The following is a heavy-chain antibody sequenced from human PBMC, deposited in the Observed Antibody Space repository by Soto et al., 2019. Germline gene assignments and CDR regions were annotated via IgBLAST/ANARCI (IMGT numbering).Heavy chain of an antibody. CDR2: IGSKGETYAT. D-gene: IGHD3-9*01. V-gene: IGHV3-73*01. CDR1: GFTFGASN. CDR3: SRDDSDWFFK. J-gene: IGHJ4*02. Sequence: HPGGSLRLSCAASGFTFGASNLQWVRQASGKGLEWLGRIGSKGETYATTYAASVKGRFTISRDDSKKTAYLQMNNLESEDTAVYYCSRDDSDWFFKWGRGTLVTVSS.